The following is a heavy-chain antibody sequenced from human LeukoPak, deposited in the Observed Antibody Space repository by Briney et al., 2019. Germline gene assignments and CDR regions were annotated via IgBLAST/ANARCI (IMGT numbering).Heavy chain of an antibody. CDR1: GYTFTSYH. Sequence: ASVKVSCKASGYTFTSYHMHWVRQAPGQGLEWMGIINPSGGTTNYAQKFRGRVTMTRDMSTSTAYMELRSLRSDDTAVYYCARRARIVGATFYYYYYMDVWGKGTTVTISS. J-gene: IGHJ6*03. CDR2: INPSGGTT. CDR3: ARRARIVGATFYYYYYMDV. D-gene: IGHD1-26*01. V-gene: IGHV1-46*01.